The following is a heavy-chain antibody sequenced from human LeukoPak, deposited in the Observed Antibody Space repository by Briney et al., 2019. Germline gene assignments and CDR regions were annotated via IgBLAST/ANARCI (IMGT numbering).Heavy chain of an antibody. J-gene: IGHJ4*02. D-gene: IGHD6-6*01. CDR1: GGSVSSYY. CDR2: IYYSGST. Sequence: SETLSLTCTVSGGSVSSYYWSWIWQPPGKGLEWIGYIYYSGSTNYNPSLKSRVTISVDTSKNQFSLKLSSVTAADTAVYYCARGEEYSSSSNYFDYWGQGTLVTVSS. V-gene: IGHV4-59*02. CDR3: ARGEEYSSSSNYFDY.